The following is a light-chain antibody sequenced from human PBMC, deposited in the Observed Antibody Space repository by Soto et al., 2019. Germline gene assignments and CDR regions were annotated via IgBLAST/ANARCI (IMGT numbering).Light chain of an antibody. Sequence: VVMMQSPATLSVSPGESVTLSCRASQLFSSNLAWYQHKPGQAPRLLIYGVSTRDTGVPDRFSGSASGTEFTLTISSLQSEDFAVYYCQQYNNWPRTFGQGTRLEIK. CDR2: GVS. CDR1: QLFSSN. J-gene: IGKJ5*01. V-gene: IGKV3-15*01. CDR3: QQYNNWPRT.